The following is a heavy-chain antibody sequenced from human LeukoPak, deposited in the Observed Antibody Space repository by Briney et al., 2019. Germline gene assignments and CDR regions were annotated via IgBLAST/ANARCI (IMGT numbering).Heavy chain of an antibody. J-gene: IGHJ4*02. CDR3: ARHTRYCSSTSCYSVGFDY. CDR1: GYTFTSYD. D-gene: IGHD2-2*01. V-gene: IGHV1-8*01. CDR2: MNPNSGNT. Sequence: ASVKVSCKASGYTFTSYDINWVRQATGQGLAWMGWMNPNSGNTGYAQKFQGRVTMTRNTSISTAYMELSSLRSEDTAVYYCARHTRYCSSTSCYSVGFDYWGQGTLVTVSS.